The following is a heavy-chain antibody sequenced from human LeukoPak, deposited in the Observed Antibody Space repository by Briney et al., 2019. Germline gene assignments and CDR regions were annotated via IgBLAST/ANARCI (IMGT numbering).Heavy chain of an antibody. CDR2: INPNSGGT. CDR3: ARMHIVVVTAIRGRYYFDY. J-gene: IGHJ4*02. Sequence: ASVKVSCKASGYTFTGYYMHWVRQAPGQGLEWMGWINPNSGGTNYAQKFQGRVTMTRDTSISTAYMELSRLRSDDTAVYYCARMHIVVVTAIRGRYYFDYWGQGTLVTVSS. V-gene: IGHV1-2*02. D-gene: IGHD2-21*02. CDR1: GYTFTGYY.